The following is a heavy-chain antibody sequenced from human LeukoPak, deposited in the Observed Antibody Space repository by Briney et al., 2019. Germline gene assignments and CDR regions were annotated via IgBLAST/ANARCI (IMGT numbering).Heavy chain of an antibody. J-gene: IGHJ4*02. D-gene: IGHD3-3*01. CDR1: GGSISSYY. CDR3: ARLGLSIFGVVISEQVDY. Sequence: SETLSLTCTVSGGSISSYYWSWIRQPAGKGLEWIGRIYTSGSTNYNPSLKSRVTMSVDTSKNQFSLKLSSVTAADTAVYYCARLGLSIFGVVISEQVDYWGQGTLVTVSS. V-gene: IGHV4-4*07. CDR2: IYTSGST.